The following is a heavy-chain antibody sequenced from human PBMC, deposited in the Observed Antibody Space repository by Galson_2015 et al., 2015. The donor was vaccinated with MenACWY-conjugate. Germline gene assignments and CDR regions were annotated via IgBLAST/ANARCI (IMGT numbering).Heavy chain of an antibody. CDR1: GDSINSNNNF. CDR2: LHYNGNT. V-gene: IGHV4-39*01. D-gene: IGHD3-3*01. J-gene: IGHJ4*02. Sequence: LSLTCTVSGDSINSNNNFWGWIRQPPGKGLEWIGSLHYNGNTYCTPSLMSRVTISVDASKTQFSLKLSSVTAADTAVYYCARYLRFTDYFDYWGRGTLVTVSS. CDR3: ARYLRFTDYFDY.